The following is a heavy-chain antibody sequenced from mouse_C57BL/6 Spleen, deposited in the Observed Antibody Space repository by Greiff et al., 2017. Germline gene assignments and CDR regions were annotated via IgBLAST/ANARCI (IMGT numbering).Heavy chain of an antibody. D-gene: IGHD1-1*01. CDR2: IYPRSGNT. CDR3: ARSGAITTVDAMDY. CDR1: GYTFTSYG. V-gene: IGHV1-81*01. J-gene: IGHJ4*01. Sequence: VKLQQSGAELARPGASVKLSCKASGYTFTSYGISWVKQRTGQGLEWIGEIYPRSGNTYYNEKFKGKATLTADKSSSTAYMELRSLTSEDSAVYFCARSGAITTVDAMDYWGQGTSVTVSS.